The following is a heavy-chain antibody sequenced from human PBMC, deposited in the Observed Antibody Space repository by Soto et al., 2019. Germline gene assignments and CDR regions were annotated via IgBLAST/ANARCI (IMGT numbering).Heavy chain of an antibody. Sequence: QVQLVQSGAEVKKPGASVKVSCKASGYTFTSYGISWVRQAPGQGLEWMGWISAYNGITNYALKLQGRVTMTTDTSTSRAHMELRSLRSDDTAVYYCARDPTIFGVVQNCGMDVWGQRTTVTVSS. CDR2: ISAYNGIT. CDR1: GYTFTSYG. V-gene: IGHV1-18*01. J-gene: IGHJ6*02. CDR3: ARDPTIFGVVQNCGMDV. D-gene: IGHD3-3*01.